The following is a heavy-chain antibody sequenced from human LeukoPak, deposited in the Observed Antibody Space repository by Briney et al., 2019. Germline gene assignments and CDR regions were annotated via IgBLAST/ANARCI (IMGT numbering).Heavy chain of an antibody. V-gene: IGHV3-30*02. CDR2: IRYDGSNK. CDR1: GFTFSSYG. CDR3: ARDRDVDTAMVNPFDY. D-gene: IGHD5-18*01. J-gene: IGHJ4*02. Sequence: GGSLRLSCAASGFTFSSYGMHWVRQAPGKGLEWVAFIRYDGSNKYYADSVKGRFTISRDNAKNSLYLQMNSLRAEDTAVYYCARDRDVDTAMVNPFDYWGQGTLVTVSS.